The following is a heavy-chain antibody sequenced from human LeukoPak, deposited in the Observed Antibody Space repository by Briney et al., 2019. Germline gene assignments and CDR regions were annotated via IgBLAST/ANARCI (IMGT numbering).Heavy chain of an antibody. V-gene: IGHV1-46*01. CDR1: GYTFTSYY. CDR2: INPSGGST. CDR3: ARNGRRGYSPGY. Sequence: ASVKVSCKASGYTFTSYYMHWVRQAPGQGLEWMGIINPSGGSTSYAQKFQGRVTMTRDTSTSTVYMELSSLRSEDMAVYYCARNGRRGYSPGYWGQGTLVTVSS. D-gene: IGHD5-18*01. J-gene: IGHJ4*02.